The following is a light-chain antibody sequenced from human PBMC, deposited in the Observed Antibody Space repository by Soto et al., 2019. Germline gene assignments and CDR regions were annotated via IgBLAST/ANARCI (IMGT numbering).Light chain of an antibody. CDR3: QNYNAAPRT. CDR1: QDVRRY. Sequence: DIQMTQSPSSLSASIGDRVTITCRASQDVRRYLAWYQQKPGKVPKLLISAASSLQSGVPSRFSGSGSGTDFTLTISSLQPEDVATYYCQNYNAAPRTFGQGTREEIK. CDR2: AAS. J-gene: IGKJ1*01. V-gene: IGKV1-27*01.